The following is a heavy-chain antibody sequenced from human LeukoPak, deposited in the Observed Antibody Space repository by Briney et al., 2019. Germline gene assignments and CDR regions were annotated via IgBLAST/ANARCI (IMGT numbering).Heavy chain of an antibody. CDR2: IYYSGST. V-gene: IGHV4-59*01. CDR1: GGSISSYY. Sequence: SETLSLTCTVSGGSISSYYWSWIRQPPGKGLEWIGYIYYSGSTNYNPSLKSRVTISVDTSKNQFSLKLSSVTAADTAVYSCARVWRQQLAIDYWGQGTLVTVSS. CDR3: ARVWRQQLAIDY. D-gene: IGHD6-13*01. J-gene: IGHJ4*02.